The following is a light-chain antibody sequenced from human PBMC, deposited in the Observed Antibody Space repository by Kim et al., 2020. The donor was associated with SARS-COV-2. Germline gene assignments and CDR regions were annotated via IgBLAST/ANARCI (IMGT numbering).Light chain of an antibody. CDR3: MIWYSSGWV. J-gene: IGLJ3*02. CDR2: HKSDSDK. V-gene: IGLV5-45*03. CDR1: SGINVGNYR. Sequence: QPVLTQPSSLSASPGASASLPCTLRSGINVGNYRIYWYQQKSGSPPQYLLRHKSDSDKQQGSGVSSRFSGFKDTSANAGILLISGLQFEDEADYYCMIWYSSGWVFGGGTQLTVL.